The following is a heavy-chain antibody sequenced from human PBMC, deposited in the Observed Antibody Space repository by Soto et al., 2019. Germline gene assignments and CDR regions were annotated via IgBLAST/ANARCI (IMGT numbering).Heavy chain of an antibody. V-gene: IGHV4-30-4*01. CDR1: GVSVSSTDYS. D-gene: IGHD4-4*01. Sequence: QVHLQESGPGLVKPSETLTLICTVSGVSVSSTDYSWTWIRQPPGKGLEWLGYRYHSGSTLFNSALRSRALISADTSKNQLFLDLTSGTAADAAVYYCAGGAPSTTYPTVVHGLDVWGQGTAVAVSS. CDR2: RYHSGST. CDR3: AGGAPSTTYPTVVHGLDV. J-gene: IGHJ6*02.